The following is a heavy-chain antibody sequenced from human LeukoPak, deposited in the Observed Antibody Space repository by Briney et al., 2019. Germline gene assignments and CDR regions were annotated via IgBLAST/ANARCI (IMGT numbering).Heavy chain of an antibody. D-gene: IGHD5-12*01. V-gene: IGHV1-69*13. CDR1: GGTFSSYA. CDR2: IIPIFGTA. J-gene: IGHJ4*02. Sequence: SVKVSCKASGGTFSSYAISWVRQAPGQGLEWMGGIIPIFGTANYAQKFQGRVTITADESTSTAYMELSSLRPEDTAVYYCARVAGATKTFDYWGQGTLVTVSS. CDR3: ARVAGATKTFDY.